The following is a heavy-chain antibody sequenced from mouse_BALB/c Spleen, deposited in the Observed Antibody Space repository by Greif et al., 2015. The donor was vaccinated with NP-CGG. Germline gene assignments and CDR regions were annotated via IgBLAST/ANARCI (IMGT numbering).Heavy chain of an antibody. Sequence: VQLQQSGAELVRPGTSVKMSCKAAGYTFTNYWIGWVNQRPGHGLEWIGDIYPGGGYTNYNEKFKGKATLTADTSSSTAYMQLSSLTSEDSAIYYCASFYYDYDGGFAYWGQGTLVTVSA. J-gene: IGHJ3*01. CDR3: ASFYYDYDGGFAY. D-gene: IGHD2-4*01. V-gene: IGHV1-63*02. CDR2: IYPGGGYT. CDR1: GYTFTNYW.